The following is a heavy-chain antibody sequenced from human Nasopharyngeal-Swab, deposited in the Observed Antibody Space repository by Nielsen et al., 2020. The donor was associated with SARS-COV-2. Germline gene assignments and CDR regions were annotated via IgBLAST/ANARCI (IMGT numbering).Heavy chain of an antibody. J-gene: IGHJ4*02. CDR2: VYYTGGT. V-gene: IGHV4-59*08. Sequence: GSMRLSCAVSGCSITDYYWNWIRQPPGKGLEWVGYVYYTGGTSYNPSLKSRVTISLDTSKKQFSLRLTSVTPADTAIYYCARMDAATDFWGQGTLVTVSS. D-gene: IGHD2-15*01. CDR1: GCSITDYY. CDR3: ARMDAATDF.